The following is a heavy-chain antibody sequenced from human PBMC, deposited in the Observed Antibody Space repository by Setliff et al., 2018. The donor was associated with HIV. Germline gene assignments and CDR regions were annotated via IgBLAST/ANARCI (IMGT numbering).Heavy chain of an antibody. Sequence: ASVKVSCKASGYTFTSYYMHWVRRAPGQGLEWMGIINPSGGSTSYAQKFQGRVTMTRDTSTSTVYMELSSLRSEDTAVYYCARGGPLITMVRGVLRWFDPWGQGTLVTVSS. CDR1: GYTFTSYY. V-gene: IGHV1-46*01. CDR2: INPSGGST. D-gene: IGHD3-10*01. J-gene: IGHJ5*02. CDR3: ARGGPLITMVRGVLRWFDP.